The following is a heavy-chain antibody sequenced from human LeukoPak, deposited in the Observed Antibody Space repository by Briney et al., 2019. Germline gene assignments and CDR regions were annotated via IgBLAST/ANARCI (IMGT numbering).Heavy chain of an antibody. J-gene: IGHJ4*02. V-gene: IGHV3-48*01. CDR1: GFTFNAFG. D-gene: IGHD2-21*02. Sequence: GGSLRLSCAASGFTFNAFGMNWVRQAPGKGLEWVSYIGTTSGAIYYADSVKGRFTISRDSAKNSLYLQMNSLRAEDTAVYYCAREARLTAHFDYWGQGTLVTVSS. CDR3: AREARLTAHFDY. CDR2: IGTTSGAI.